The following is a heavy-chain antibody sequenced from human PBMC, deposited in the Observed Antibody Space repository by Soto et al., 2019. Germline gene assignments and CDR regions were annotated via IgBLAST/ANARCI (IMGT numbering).Heavy chain of an antibody. CDR1: GFTFSSYG. Sequence: GGSLRLSCAASGFTFSSYGMHWVRQAPGKGLEWVAVIWYDGSNKYYADSVKGRFTISRDNSKNTLYLQMNSLRAEDTAVYYCARKGYCSSTSCHHYSSSWNDAFDIWGQGTMVTVSS. V-gene: IGHV3-33*01. CDR2: IWYDGSNK. D-gene: IGHD2-2*01. CDR3: ARKGYCSSTSCHHYSSSWNDAFDI. J-gene: IGHJ3*02.